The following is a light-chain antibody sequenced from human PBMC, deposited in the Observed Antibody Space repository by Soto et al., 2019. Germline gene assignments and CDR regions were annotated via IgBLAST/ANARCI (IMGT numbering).Light chain of an antibody. Sequence: QSALTQPASVSGSPGQSITISCTGSSSDVGSYNLVSWYQQHPGKAPKLMIFEGSKRPSGVSNRFSGPKSGNTASLKISGPQAEDEADYYCCSYAGDITISVFGTGTQLTVL. CDR1: SSDVGSYNL. CDR2: EGS. CDR3: CSYAGDITISV. J-gene: IGLJ1*01. V-gene: IGLV2-23*01.